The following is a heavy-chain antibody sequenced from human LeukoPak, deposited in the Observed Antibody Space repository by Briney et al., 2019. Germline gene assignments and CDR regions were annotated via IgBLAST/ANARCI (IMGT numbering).Heavy chain of an antibody. D-gene: IGHD2-21*02. CDR3: TRAYCGGDCYFQH. CDR1: GFXIGDYA. CDR2: IRSKAYGGTT. Sequence: PGGSLRLSCRASGFXIGDYAISWVRQAPGKGLEWEVFIRSKAYGGTTEYAASVKGRFTISRDDSKSIAYLQMNSLKTEDTAVYYCTRAYCGGDCYFQHWGQGTLVTVSS. J-gene: IGHJ1*01. V-gene: IGHV3-49*04.